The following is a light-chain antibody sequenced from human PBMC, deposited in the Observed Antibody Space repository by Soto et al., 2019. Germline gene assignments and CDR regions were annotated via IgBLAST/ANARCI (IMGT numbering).Light chain of an antibody. Sequence: DIVITHCPHPPHVNLGESGTTNYKXXXXFLYSSNNKNYLAWYQQKSGQPPKLLIYWASTRDSGVPDRFSGSASATDFTLTISSLRAEDVAFYYCQQYYDTPSFGGGTKVDI. CDR3: QQYYDTPS. CDR2: WAS. J-gene: IGKJ4*01. CDR1: XXFLYSSNNKNY. V-gene: IGKV4-1*01.